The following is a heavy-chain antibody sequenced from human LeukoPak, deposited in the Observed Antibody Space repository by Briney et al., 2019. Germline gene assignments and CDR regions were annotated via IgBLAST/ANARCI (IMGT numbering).Heavy chain of an antibody. D-gene: IGHD3-10*01. Sequence: GGSLRLSCAASGFTFSSYWMSWVRQAPGKGLEWVANIKYDASEKIYVDSVKGRFTISRDNAQNSLYLQMNSLRAEDTAVYYCAREPIRGVFYFDSWGQGTLVTVPS. J-gene: IGHJ4*02. CDR3: AREPIRGVFYFDS. CDR2: IKYDASEK. CDR1: GFTFSSYW. V-gene: IGHV3-7*03.